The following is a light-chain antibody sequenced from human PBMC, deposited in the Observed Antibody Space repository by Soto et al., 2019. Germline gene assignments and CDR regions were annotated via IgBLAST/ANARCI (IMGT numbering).Light chain of an antibody. Sequence: DIQMNQSPSTLSASVGDRVTITCRASESINSWLAWYQQKPGKAPKLLIYKASNLESGVPSRFSGSGSGTEFTLTITSLQPDDFATYYCQQYQSYSQFGQGTKVEIK. J-gene: IGKJ1*01. CDR2: KAS. CDR1: ESINSW. V-gene: IGKV1-5*03. CDR3: QQYQSYSQ.